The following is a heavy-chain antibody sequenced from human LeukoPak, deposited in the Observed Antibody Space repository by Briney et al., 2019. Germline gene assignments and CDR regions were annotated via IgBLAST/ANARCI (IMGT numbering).Heavy chain of an antibody. D-gene: IGHD5-12*01. CDR1: GYTFTAYG. J-gene: IGHJ4*02. V-gene: IGHV1-18*01. CDR2: ISPNNGNT. CDR3: ASGYDNGDY. Sequence: ASVKVSCKASGYTFTAYGINWVRQAPGQGLEWMGRISPNNGNTNYPQKLQGRITMTTDTSTSTAYMELRSLNSDDTALYYCASGYDNGDYWGQGTLVTVSS.